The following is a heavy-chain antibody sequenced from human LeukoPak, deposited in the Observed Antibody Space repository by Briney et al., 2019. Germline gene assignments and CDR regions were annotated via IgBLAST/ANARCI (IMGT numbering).Heavy chain of an antibody. V-gene: IGHV3-21*01. Sequence: PGGSLRLSCAASGFTFSDYSMNWVRQAPGKGLEWVSSISSDSNHIYYGNSVRGRFTISRDNAKNSLYLQMNSLRAEDTAVYYCAKPPSPYSSGWYMGGGMDVWGQGTTVTVSS. J-gene: IGHJ6*02. CDR2: ISSDSNHI. D-gene: IGHD6-19*01. CDR1: GFTFSDYS. CDR3: AKPPSPYSSGWYMGGGMDV.